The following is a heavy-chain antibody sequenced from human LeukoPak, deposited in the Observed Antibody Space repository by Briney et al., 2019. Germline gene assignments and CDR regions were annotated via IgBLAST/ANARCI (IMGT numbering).Heavy chain of an antibody. Sequence: SETLPLTCTVSGGSISSSSYYWGWIRQPPGKGLEWIGSIYYSGSTYYTPSLKSRVTISVDTSKNQFSLKLSSVTVADTAVYYCASLYGSGSYYPSDYWGQGTLVTVSS. D-gene: IGHD3-10*01. CDR2: IYYSGST. J-gene: IGHJ4*02. CDR3: ASLYGSGSYYPSDY. CDR1: GGSISSSSYY. V-gene: IGHV4-39*07.